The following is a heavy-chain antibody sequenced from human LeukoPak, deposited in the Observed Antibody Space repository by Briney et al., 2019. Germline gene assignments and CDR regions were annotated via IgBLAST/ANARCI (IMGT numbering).Heavy chain of an antibody. CDR1: GFTFSSYS. CDR2: ISGGGGT. J-gene: IGHJ4*02. Sequence: PGGSLILSCAASGFTFSSYSMSWVRQAPGEGLEWVSGISGGGGTYYSDSVKGRFTISRDNSKNTLYLQVNSLRAEDTGVYYCAKEPPYCGGDCYFLLDYWGQGTLVTVSS. V-gene: IGHV3-23*01. CDR3: AKEPPYCGGDCYFLLDY. D-gene: IGHD2-21*02.